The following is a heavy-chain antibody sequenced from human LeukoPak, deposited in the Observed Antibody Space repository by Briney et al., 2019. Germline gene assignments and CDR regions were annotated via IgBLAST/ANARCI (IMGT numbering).Heavy chain of an antibody. Sequence: SETLSLTCTVYGGSISSYYWSWIRQPPGKGMEWIGYIYDSGSTNHNPSLKSRVTISVDTSKNQFSLKLSSVTAADTAVYYCAREGSSAPSDAFDIWGQGTMVIVSS. CDR1: GGSISSYY. CDR2: IYDSGST. CDR3: AREGSSAPSDAFDI. J-gene: IGHJ3*02. V-gene: IGHV4-59*01.